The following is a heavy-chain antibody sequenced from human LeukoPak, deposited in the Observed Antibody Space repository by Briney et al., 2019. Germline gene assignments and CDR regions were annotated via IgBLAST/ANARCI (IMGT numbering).Heavy chain of an antibody. Sequence: GGSLRLSGAASGFTDSSNYMIRVRQAPGKGLEWVAFIYSGGNTYYADSVKGRFTISRDNSKNTLYLKMNSLRAEDTAVYYCARDHRPLNYYDTSGGFDIWGQGTMVTVSS. CDR2: IYSGGNT. CDR3: ARDHRPLNYYDTSGGFDI. V-gene: IGHV3-66*01. J-gene: IGHJ3*02. CDR1: GFTDSSNY. D-gene: IGHD3-22*01.